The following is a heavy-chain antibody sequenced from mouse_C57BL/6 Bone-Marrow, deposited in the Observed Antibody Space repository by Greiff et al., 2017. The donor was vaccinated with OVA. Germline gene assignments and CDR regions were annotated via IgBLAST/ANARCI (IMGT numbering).Heavy chain of an antibody. CDR3: ARAAQARY. CDR1: GFTFSDYG. V-gene: IGHV5-17*01. Sequence: EVKVEESGGGLVKPGGSLKLSCAASGFTFSDYGMHWVRQAPEKGLEWVAYISSGSSTNYYADTVKGRFTISRDNAKNTLFLQMTSLRAEDTAMYYCARAAQARYWGQGTTLTVSS. J-gene: IGHJ2*01. D-gene: IGHD3-2*02. CDR2: ISSGSSTN.